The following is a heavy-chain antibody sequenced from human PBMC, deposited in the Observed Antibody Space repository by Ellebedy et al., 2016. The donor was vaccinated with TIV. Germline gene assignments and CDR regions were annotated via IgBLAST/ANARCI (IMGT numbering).Heavy chain of an antibody. Sequence: GESLKISCAASGFTFDEYGMTWVRQAPGKGLEWVSGISWNGVSTGYADSVKGRFTISRDNAKNSLYLQMISLRAEDTAFYYCVRDFMPENYWGQGTLVTVSS. D-gene: IGHD2-2*01. CDR1: GFTFDEYG. CDR3: VRDFMPENY. J-gene: IGHJ4*02. CDR2: ISWNGVST. V-gene: IGHV3-20*04.